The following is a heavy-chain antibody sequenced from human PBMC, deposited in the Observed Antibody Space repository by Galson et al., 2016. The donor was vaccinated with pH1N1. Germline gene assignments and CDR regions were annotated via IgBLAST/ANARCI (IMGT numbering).Heavy chain of an antibody. D-gene: IGHD4-17*01. Sequence: QSGAEVKKPGESLKISCKGSGHKFTSSWIGWVRQMPGKGLEWMGIIYLGGSLIRYRPSFQGQVTISADKSVNIVYLEWGSLKASDTAMYYCARQYDFGDYRGNAFDIWGQGTVVIVSS. V-gene: IGHV5-51*03. J-gene: IGHJ3*02. CDR1: GHKFTSSW. CDR3: ARQYDFGDYRGNAFDI. CDR2: IYLGGSLI.